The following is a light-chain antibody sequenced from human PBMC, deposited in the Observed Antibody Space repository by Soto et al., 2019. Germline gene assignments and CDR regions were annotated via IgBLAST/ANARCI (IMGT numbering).Light chain of an antibody. CDR1: QSVNSY. CDR2: DAS. Sequence: EIVLTQSPATLALSPGERATLSCRASQSVNSYLAWYQQKRGQAPRLLIYDASNRATGIPARFSGSGSGTDFTLTISSLEPEDFAVYYCQQRSNWLTFGGGTKVEIK. CDR3: QQRSNWLT. V-gene: IGKV3-11*01. J-gene: IGKJ4*01.